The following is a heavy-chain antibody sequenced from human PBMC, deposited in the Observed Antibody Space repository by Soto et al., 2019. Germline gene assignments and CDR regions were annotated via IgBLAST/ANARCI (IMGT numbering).Heavy chain of an antibody. D-gene: IGHD2-2*01. CDR3: TTDEIVSAGIYFDY. Sequence: GGSLRLSCAASGFTFSNARMVWVRQAPGKGLEWIGLIKSKTDGETTAYAAPVKGRFTISRDDSKNTVYLQMDSLKAEDTGVYYCTTDEIVSAGIYFDYWGQGTLVTVPS. CDR2: IKSKTDGETT. CDR1: GFTFSNAR. J-gene: IGHJ4*02. V-gene: IGHV3-15*01.